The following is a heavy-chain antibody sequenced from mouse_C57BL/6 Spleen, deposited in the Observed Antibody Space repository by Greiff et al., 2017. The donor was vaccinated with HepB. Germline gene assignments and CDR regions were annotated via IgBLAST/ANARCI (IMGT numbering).Heavy chain of an antibody. CDR3: ARGATVVATDAMDY. V-gene: IGHV1-82*01. Sequence: VKLMESGPELVKPGASVKISCKASGYAFSSSWMNWVKQRPGKGLEWIGRIYPGDGDTNYNGKFKGKATLTADKSSSTAYMQLSSLTSEDSAVYFCARGATVVATDAMDYWGQGTSVTVSS. J-gene: IGHJ4*01. CDR2: IYPGDGDT. D-gene: IGHD1-1*01. CDR1: GYAFSSSW.